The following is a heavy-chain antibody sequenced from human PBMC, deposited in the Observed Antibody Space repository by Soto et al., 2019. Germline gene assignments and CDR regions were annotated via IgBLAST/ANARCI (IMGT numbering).Heavy chain of an antibody. Sequence: EVQVVETGGGLIQPGGSLRLSCAVSGFTVSSNYMSWVRQPPGKGPDWVSDIYSGGSTYYADSVKGRFTISRDNSKNTLYLQMNSPRAEDTAVYYCARERDGHNPNWFDLWGQGTLVTVSS. D-gene: IGHD2-8*01. CDR2: IYSGGST. V-gene: IGHV3-53*02. CDR3: ARERDGHNPNWFDL. J-gene: IGHJ5*02. CDR1: GFTVSSNY.